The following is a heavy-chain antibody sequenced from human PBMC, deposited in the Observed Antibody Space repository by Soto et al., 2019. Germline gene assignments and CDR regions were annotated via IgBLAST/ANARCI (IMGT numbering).Heavy chain of an antibody. Sequence: QVQLVQSGAEVKKPGSSVKVSCKASGGTFSSYAISWVRQAPGQGLEWMGGIIPIFGTANYAQKFQGRVTITADESTSTAYMELSSLRSEDTAVYYCARGPGGSSSSLYYYYYGMDVWGQGTTVTVSS. CDR3: ARGPGGSSSSLYYYYYGMDV. CDR2: IIPIFGTA. D-gene: IGHD6-6*01. CDR1: GGTFSSYA. J-gene: IGHJ6*02. V-gene: IGHV1-69*01.